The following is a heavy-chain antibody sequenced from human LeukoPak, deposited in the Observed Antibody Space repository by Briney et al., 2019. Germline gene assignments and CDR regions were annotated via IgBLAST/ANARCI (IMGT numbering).Heavy chain of an antibody. CDR1: GFTVSSNY. V-gene: IGHV4-34*01. D-gene: IGHD6-13*01. CDR2: INHSGST. J-gene: IGHJ6*03. Sequence: GSLRLSCAASGFTVSSNYMSWIRQPPGKGLEWIGEINHSGSTNYNPSLKSRVTISVDTSKNQFSLKLSSVAAADTAVYYCARLEQAAAGFYYYYYMDVWGKGTTVTVSS. CDR3: ARLEQAAAGFYYYYYMDV.